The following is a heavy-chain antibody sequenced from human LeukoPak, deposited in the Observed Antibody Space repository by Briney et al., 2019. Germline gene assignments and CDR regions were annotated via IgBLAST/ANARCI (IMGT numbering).Heavy chain of an antibody. J-gene: IGHJ4*02. CDR1: GGSISSSNCY. CDR2: IYYSGST. D-gene: IGHD3-9*01. CDR3: ATLGYDILTGYYPYFDY. Sequence: PSETLSLTCTVSGGSISSSNCYWGWLRQPPGKGLEWIGSIYYSGSTYYNPSLKSRVTISVDTSKNQFSLKLNSVTAADTAVYYCATLGYDILTGYYPYFDYWGQGTLVTVSS. V-gene: IGHV4-39*01.